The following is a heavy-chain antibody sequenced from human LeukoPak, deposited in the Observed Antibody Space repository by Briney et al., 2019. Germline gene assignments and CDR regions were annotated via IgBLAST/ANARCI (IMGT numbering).Heavy chain of an antibody. V-gene: IGHV3-48*01. D-gene: IGHD2-15*01. CDR1: GFTFSSYS. Sequence: GGSLRLSCAASGFTFSSYSMSWVRQAPGKGPEWLSYISTSSTTKYYADSVKGRFTFSRDDAKNSLSLQMNSLRADDTAVYYCAKEMGYCTGGSCYRWFDSWGQGTLVTASS. CDR3: AKEMGYCTGGSCYRWFDS. J-gene: IGHJ5*01. CDR2: ISTSSTTK.